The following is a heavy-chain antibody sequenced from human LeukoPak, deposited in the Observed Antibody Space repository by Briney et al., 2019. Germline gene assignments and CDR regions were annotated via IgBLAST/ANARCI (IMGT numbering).Heavy chain of an antibody. Sequence: ASVKVSCKASGYTFTNYGFTWVRQAPGQGLEWMGWISAYNGNTNYAQKFQGRVTMTTDTSTSTAYMELRSLRSDDTAVYYCARVSGMIVAVIDHRHDYWGQGTLVTVSS. CDR2: ISAYNGNT. D-gene: IGHD3-22*01. J-gene: IGHJ4*02. CDR3: ARVSGMIVAVIDHRHDY. V-gene: IGHV1-18*01. CDR1: GYTFTNYG.